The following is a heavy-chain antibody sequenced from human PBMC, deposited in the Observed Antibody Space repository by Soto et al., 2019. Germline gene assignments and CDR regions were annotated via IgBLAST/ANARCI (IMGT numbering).Heavy chain of an antibody. Sequence: GGSLRLSCAASGFTFSSYGMHWVRQAPGKGLEWVAVIWYDGSNKYYADSVKGRFTISRDNSKNTLYLQMNSLRAEDTAVYYCARASSLFVVPAAMVYWGQGTLVTVSS. CDR2: IWYDGSNK. V-gene: IGHV3-33*01. J-gene: IGHJ4*02. D-gene: IGHD2-2*01. CDR1: GFTFSSYG. CDR3: ARASSLFVVPAAMVY.